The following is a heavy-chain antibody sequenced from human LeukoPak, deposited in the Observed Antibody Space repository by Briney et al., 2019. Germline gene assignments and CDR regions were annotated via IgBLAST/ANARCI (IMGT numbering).Heavy chain of an antibody. CDR3: ARERVERTGYRYDTLPRRFDP. CDR2: IYSRGLTRGST. D-gene: IGHD6-13*01. CDR1: GGSLSSYY. V-gene: IGHV4-59*01. J-gene: IGHJ5*02. Sequence: SETLSLTCTVSGGSLSSYYWSWIRQPPGKGLEWIGYIYSRGLTRGSTNYNPSLKSRVTISVDTSKNQVSLKLSSVTAADTAVYYCARERVERTGYRYDTLPRRFDPWGQGTLVTVSS.